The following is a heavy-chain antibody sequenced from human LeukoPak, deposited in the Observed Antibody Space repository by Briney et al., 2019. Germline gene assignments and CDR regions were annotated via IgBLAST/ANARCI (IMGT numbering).Heavy chain of an antibody. CDR1: GGSISSYY. CDR3: VRGASGLTYDYGVN. J-gene: IGHJ4*02. CDR2: IYYSGST. D-gene: IGHD4-17*01. V-gene: IGHV4-59*01. Sequence: SETLSLTCTVSGGSISSYYWSWIRQPPGKGLEWIGYIYYSGSTNYNPSLKSRVTISVDTSKNQFSLKLSSVTAADTAVYYCVRGASGLTYDYGVNWGQGTLVTVSS.